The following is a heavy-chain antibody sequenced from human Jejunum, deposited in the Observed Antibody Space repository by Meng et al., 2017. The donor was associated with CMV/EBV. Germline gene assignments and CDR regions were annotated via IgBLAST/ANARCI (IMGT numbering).Heavy chain of an antibody. CDR2: IQVIGHT. Sequence: QWQVPESGPGLRNPYETLHTTCIVSCCPYKNLYWNWFRQPAGQGLEWIGLIQVIGHTVYNPSLKSRVTVSLDASKSQFSLTLNSVTAADTATYYCAGSRPGGGACDYWGQGILVTVSS. D-gene: IGHD3-16*01. CDR1: CCPYKNLY. V-gene: IGHV4-4*07. J-gene: IGHJ4*02. CDR3: AGSRPGGGACDY.